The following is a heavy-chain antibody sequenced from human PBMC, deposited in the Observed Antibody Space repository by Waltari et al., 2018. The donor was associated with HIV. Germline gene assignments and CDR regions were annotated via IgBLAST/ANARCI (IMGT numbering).Heavy chain of an antibody. CDR3: ARDQRSMASFDY. V-gene: IGHV3-7*01. Sequence: EVPLVGSGGGLVQPGGYVRLSCGASESTLRNCWMTCVRQTPGKGLEWVANIKQDGSERYYVDSVKGRFTISRDNAKNSLYLQMNSLTAEDTAVYYCARDQRSMASFDYWGQGTLVTVSS. D-gene: IGHD3-10*01. J-gene: IGHJ4*02. CDR2: IKQDGSER. CDR1: ESTLRNCW.